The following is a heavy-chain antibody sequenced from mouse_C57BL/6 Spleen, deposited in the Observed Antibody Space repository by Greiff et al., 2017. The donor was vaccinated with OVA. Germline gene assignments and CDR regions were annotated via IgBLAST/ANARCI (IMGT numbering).Heavy chain of an antibody. D-gene: IGHD2-3*01. V-gene: IGHV1-15*01. J-gene: IGHJ3*01. CDR3: TREWVLPDAY. CDR2: IDPETGGT. CDR1: GYTFTDYE. Sequence: QVQLQQSGAELVRPGASVTLSCKASGYTFTDYEMHWVKQTPVHGLEWIGAIDPETGGTAYNQTFTGKAILTADKSSSTAYMELRSLTSEDSAVYYCTREWVLPDAYWGQGTLVTVSA.